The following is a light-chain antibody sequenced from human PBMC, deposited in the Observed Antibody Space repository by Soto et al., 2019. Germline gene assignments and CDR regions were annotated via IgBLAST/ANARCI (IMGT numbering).Light chain of an antibody. CDR1: QSISSW. CDR3: TENYTYCP. J-gene: IGKJ1*01. Sequence: DIQMTQSPSTLSASVGDRVTITCRASQSISSWLAWYQQKPGKAPKLLIYKASSLESGVPSRFSGSGSGTEFTLTISSLQPDYFANSASTENYTYCPLGQRTMADIK. CDR2: KAS. V-gene: IGKV1-5*03.